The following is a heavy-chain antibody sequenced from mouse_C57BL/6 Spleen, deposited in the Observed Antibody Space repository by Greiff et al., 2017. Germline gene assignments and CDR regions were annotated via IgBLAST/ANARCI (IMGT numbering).Heavy chain of an antibody. D-gene: IGHD1-1*01. Sequence: VQLKESGGGLVKPGGSLKLSCAASGFTFSDYGMHWVRQAPEKGLEWVAYISSGSSTIYYADTVKGRVTISRDNAKNTLFLQMTSRRSEDTAMYYCARDYYGSSYLYYWGQGTTLTVSS. CDR2: ISSGSSTI. CDR3: ARDYYGSSYLYY. J-gene: IGHJ2*01. CDR1: GFTFSDYG. V-gene: IGHV5-17*01.